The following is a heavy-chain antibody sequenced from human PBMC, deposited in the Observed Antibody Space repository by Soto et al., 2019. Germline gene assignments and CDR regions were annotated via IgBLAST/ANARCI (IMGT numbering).Heavy chain of an antibody. CDR3: ASTFGYCISTSCPYYYYGMDV. CDR1: GGTFSSYA. J-gene: IGHJ6*02. D-gene: IGHD2-2*01. V-gene: IGHV1-69*12. CDR2: IIPIFGTA. Sequence: QVQLVQSGAEVKKPGSSVKVSCKASGGTFSSYAISWVRQAPGQGLEWMGGIIPIFGTANYAQKFQGRVTMTADESTSTAYMELSSLRSEDTAVYYCASTFGYCISTSCPYYYYGMDVWGQGTTVTVSS.